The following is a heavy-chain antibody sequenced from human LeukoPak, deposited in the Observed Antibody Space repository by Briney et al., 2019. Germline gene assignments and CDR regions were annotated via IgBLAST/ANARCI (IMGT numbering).Heavy chain of an antibody. V-gene: IGHV3-7*01. D-gene: IGHD5-18*01. CDR3: ARVPDT. CDR2: IKNDGTVK. CDR1: GFTFSYHW. J-gene: IGHJ4*02. Sequence: GGSLTLSCAASGFTFSYHWMTWVRQAPGKGLEWVANIKNDGTVKNYVDSVKGRFTISRDNAKNSLYLQMNSLRAEDTAVYYCARVPDTWGQGTLVTVSS.